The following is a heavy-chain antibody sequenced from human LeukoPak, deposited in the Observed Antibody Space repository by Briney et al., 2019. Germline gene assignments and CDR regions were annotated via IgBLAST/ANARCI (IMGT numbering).Heavy chain of an antibody. CDR1: GGSISSSSYY. CDR3: AGTLQQLVKRPYFDY. CDR2: INHSGST. Sequence: SETLSLTCTVSGGSISSSSYYWGWIRQPPGKGLEWIGEINHSGSTNYNPSLKSRVTISVDTSKNQFSLKLSSVTAADTAVYYCAGTLQQLVKRPYFDYWGQGTLVTVSS. D-gene: IGHD6-13*01. V-gene: IGHV4-39*07. J-gene: IGHJ4*02.